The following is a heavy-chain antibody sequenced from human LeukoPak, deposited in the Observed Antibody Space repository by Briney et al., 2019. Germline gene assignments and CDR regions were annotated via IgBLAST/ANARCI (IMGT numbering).Heavy chain of an antibody. CDR2: IIPILGIA. CDR3: ARGNYGDQYYYYGMDV. D-gene: IGHD4-17*01. J-gene: IGHJ6*02. Sequence: SVKVSCKASGGTFSSYAISWVRQAPGQGLEWMGRIIPILGIANYAQKFQGRVTITADKSTSTAYMELSSLRSEDTAVYYCARGNYGDQYYYYGMDVWGQGTTVTVSS. V-gene: IGHV1-69*04. CDR1: GGTFSSYA.